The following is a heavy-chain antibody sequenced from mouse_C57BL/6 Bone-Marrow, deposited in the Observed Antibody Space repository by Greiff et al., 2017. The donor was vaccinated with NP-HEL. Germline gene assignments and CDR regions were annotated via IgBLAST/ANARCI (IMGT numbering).Heavy chain of an antibody. CDR3: ARIYSNFAY. V-gene: IGHV2-2*01. D-gene: IGHD2-5*01. CDR2: IWSGGST. J-gene: IGHJ3*01. Sequence: QVQLKESGPGLVQPSQSLSITCTVSGFSLTSYGVHWVRQSPGKGLEWLGVIWSGGSTDYNAAFISSLSISKDNSKIQVFFKMNTLQADDTAIYYCARIYSNFAYWGQGTLVTVSA. CDR1: GFSLTSYG.